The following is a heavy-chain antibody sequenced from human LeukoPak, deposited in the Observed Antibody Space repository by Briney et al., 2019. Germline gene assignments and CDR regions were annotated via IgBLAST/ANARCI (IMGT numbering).Heavy chain of an antibody. Sequence: GGSLRLSCKGSGYSFTSYWIGWVRQMPGKGLEWMGIIYPGDSDTRYSPSFQGQVTISAVKSISTAYLQWSSLKASDTAMYYCARIVGATELNAFDIWGQGTMVTVSS. CDR2: IYPGDSDT. CDR3: ARIVGATELNAFDI. CDR1: GYSFTSYW. V-gene: IGHV5-51*01. D-gene: IGHD1-26*01. J-gene: IGHJ3*02.